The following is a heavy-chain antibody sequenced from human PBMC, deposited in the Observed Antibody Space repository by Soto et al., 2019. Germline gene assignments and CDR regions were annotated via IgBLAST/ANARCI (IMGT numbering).Heavy chain of an antibody. V-gene: IGHV4-59*01. CDR1: GGSISSYY. Sequence: SETLSLTCTVSGGSISSYYWSWIRQPPGKGLEWIGYIYYSGSTNYNPSLKSRVTISVDTSKNQFSLKLSSVTAADTAVYYCARDRRPNGGMDVWGQGTTVTVFS. CDR3: ARDRRPNGGMDV. CDR2: IYYSGST. J-gene: IGHJ6*02.